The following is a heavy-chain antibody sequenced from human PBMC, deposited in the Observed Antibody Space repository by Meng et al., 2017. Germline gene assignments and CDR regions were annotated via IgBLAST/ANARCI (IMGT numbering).Heavy chain of an antibody. CDR1: GYTFSTNV. CDR2: INTNTGNP. CDR3: ARENRWEPPDY. D-gene: IGHD1-26*01. J-gene: IGHJ4*02. V-gene: IGHV7-4-1*02. Sequence: QVQLVQSVSVFKEPWASVKGSCKASGYTFSTNVMNWVRQAPGQGLEWMGWINTNTGNPTYAQGFTGRFVFSLDTSVSTAYLQISSLKAEDTAVYYCARENRWEPPDYWGQGTLVTVSS.